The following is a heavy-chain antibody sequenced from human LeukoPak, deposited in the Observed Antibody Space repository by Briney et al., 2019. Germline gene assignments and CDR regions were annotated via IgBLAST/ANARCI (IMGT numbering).Heavy chain of an antibody. D-gene: IGHD6-6*01. CDR1: GGSLSSHY. CDR2: IYYSGCI. CDR3: SRAHVSSLPFDY. Sequence: PSETLSLTCIVSGGSLSSHYWSWIRQPPGKGLEWIGYIYYSGCINYNPSLKSRVTLSVATSKNQFSLKLSSVPAAATARYYCSRAHVSSLPFDYWGQGTQVSVSS. V-gene: IGHV4-59*11. J-gene: IGHJ4*02.